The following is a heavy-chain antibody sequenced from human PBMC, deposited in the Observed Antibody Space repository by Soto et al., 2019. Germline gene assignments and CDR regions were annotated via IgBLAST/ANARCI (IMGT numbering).Heavy chain of an antibody. D-gene: IGHD3-22*01. CDR3: AKPYNYYDSSGYYDY. CDR2: ISGSGGST. Sequence: PGGSLRLSCAASGFTFSSYAMSWVRQAPGKGLEWVSAISGSGGSTYYADSVKGRFTISRDNSKNTLYLQMNSLRAEDTAVYYCAKPYNYYDSSGYYDYWGQGTLVTVSS. V-gene: IGHV3-23*01. J-gene: IGHJ4*02. CDR1: GFTFSSYA.